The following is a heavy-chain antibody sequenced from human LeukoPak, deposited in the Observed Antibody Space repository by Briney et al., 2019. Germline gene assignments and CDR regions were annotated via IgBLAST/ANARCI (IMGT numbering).Heavy chain of an antibody. CDR1: GGTFSSYA. CDR2: IIPIFGTA. V-gene: IGHV1-69*13. CDR3: ARDLGIVGAKGFDY. D-gene: IGHD1-26*01. J-gene: IGHJ4*02. Sequence: GASVKVSFKASGGTFSSYAISWVRQAPGQGLEWMGGIIPIFGTANYAQKFQGRVTITADESTSTAYMELSSLRSEDTAVYYCARDLGIVGAKGFDYWGQGTLVTVSS.